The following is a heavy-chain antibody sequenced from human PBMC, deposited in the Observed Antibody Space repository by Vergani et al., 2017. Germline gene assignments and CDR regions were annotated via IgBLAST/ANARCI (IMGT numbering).Heavy chain of an antibody. CDR2: IIPIFGTA. CDR1: VGTFSSYA. CDR3: AGDIGSYYYYGMDV. J-gene: IGHJ6*02. D-gene: IGHD1-26*01. Sequence: QVQLVQSGAEVKKPGSSVKVSCKASVGTFSSYAISWVRQAPGQGLEWMGRIIPIFGTANYAQKFQGRVTITADESTSTAYMELSSLRSEDTAVYYCAGDIGSYYYYGMDVWGQGTTVTVSS. V-gene: IGHV1-69*13.